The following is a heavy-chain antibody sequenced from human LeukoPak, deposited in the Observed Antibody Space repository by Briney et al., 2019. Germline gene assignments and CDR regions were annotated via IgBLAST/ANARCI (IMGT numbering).Heavy chain of an antibody. CDR1: GFPFSNAW. CDR3: TGVSRSSWYDY. J-gene: IGHJ4*02. V-gene: IGHV3-15*01. CDR2: IKSKTDGGTP. Sequence: PGGSLRLSCEASGFPFSNAWMSWVRQAPGKGLGWVRRIKSKTDGGTPDYAATVKGRFTISTDDRKHTLYLQMNSLKTEDTAVYYCTGVSRSSWYDYWGQGTLVTVSS. D-gene: IGHD6-13*01.